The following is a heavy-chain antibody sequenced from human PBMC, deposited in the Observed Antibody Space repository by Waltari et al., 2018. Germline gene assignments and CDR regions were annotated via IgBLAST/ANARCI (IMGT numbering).Heavy chain of an antibody. CDR2: INPNSGGT. D-gene: IGHD6-13*01. V-gene: IGHV1-2*02. J-gene: IGHJ3*02. CDR1: GYTFTGYY. Sequence: QVQLVQSGAEVKKPGASVKVSCKASGYTFTGYYMHWVRQAPAQGLEWRGWINPNSGGTNYAQKFQGRVTMTRDTSISTAYMELSRLRSDDTAVYYCARGSYSSSWYRGAFDIWGQGTMVTVSS. CDR3: ARGSYSSSWYRGAFDI.